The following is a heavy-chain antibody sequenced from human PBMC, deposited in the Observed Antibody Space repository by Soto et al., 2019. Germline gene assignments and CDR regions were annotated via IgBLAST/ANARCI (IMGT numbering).Heavy chain of an antibody. CDR1: GFTVSNTY. CDR3: ARALPVAKGGFDP. D-gene: IGHD2-2*01. CDR2: IYTAGGT. V-gene: IGHV3-53*02. Sequence: EVQLVETGGGLIQPGGSLRLSCAASGFTVSNTYMTWVRQPPGKGLECVLVIYTAGGTNYADSVKGRFIISRDNSKNTVYLQMNSLRAEDTAVYYCARALPVAKGGFDPWGQGTLVTVSS. J-gene: IGHJ5*02.